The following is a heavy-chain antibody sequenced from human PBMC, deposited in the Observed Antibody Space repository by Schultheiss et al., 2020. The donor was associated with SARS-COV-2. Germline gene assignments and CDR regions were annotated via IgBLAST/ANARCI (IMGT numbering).Heavy chain of an antibody. J-gene: IGHJ5*02. CDR3: ARDRSRIGSNWFDP. Sequence: SETLSLTCTVSGGSISSSSYYWSWIRQPPGKGLEWIGYIYYSGSTNYNPSLKSRVTISVDTSKNQFSLKLSSVTAADTAVYYCARDRSRIGSNWFDPWGQGTLVTVSS. CDR2: IYYSGST. CDR1: GGSISSSSYY. D-gene: IGHD3-10*01. V-gene: IGHV4-61*01.